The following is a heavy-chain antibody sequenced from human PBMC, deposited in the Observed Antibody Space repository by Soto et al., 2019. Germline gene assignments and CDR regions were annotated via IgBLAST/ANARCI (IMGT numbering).Heavy chain of an antibody. D-gene: IGHD6-13*01. J-gene: IGHJ4*02. CDR2: ISGSGGST. Sequence: GGSLRLSCAASGFTFSSYAMSWVRQAPGKGLEWVSAISGSGGSTYYADSVKGRFTISRDNSKNTLYLQMNSLRAEDTAVYYCAKVASGYSSSWYGGYFDYWGQGTLVTVSS. V-gene: IGHV3-23*01. CDR1: GFTFSSYA. CDR3: AKVASGYSSSWYGGYFDY.